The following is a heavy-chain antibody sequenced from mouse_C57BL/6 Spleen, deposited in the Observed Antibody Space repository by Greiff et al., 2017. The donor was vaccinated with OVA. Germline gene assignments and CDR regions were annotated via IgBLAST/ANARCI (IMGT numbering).Heavy chain of an antibody. CDR1: GFTFSSYA. CDR2: ISDGGSYT. J-gene: IGHJ4*01. V-gene: IGHV5-4*01. CDR3: ARDQRLLLAMDY. Sequence: EVMLVESGGGLVKLGGSLKLSCAASGFTFSSYAMSWVRQTPEKRLEWVATISDGGSYTYYPDNVKGRFTISRDNAKNNLYLQMSHLKSEDTAMYYCARDQRLLLAMDYWGQGTSVTVSS. D-gene: IGHD3-2*02.